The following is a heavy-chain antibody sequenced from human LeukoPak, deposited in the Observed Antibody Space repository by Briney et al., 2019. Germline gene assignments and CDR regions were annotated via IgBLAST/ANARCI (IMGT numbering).Heavy chain of an antibody. V-gene: IGHV1-2*02. CDR3: AREVGFGELLPRD. Sequence: ASMKVSCKASGYTFTGYYMHWVRQAPGQGLEWMGWINPNSGGTNYAQKFQGRVTMTRDTSISTAYMGLSRLRSDDTAVYYCAREVGFGELLPRDWGQGTLVTVSS. CDR1: GYTFTGYY. CDR2: INPNSGGT. J-gene: IGHJ4*02. D-gene: IGHD3-10*01.